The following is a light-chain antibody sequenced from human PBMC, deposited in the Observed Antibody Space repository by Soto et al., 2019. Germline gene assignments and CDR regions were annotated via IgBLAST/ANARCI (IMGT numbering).Light chain of an antibody. CDR2: SND. Sequence: QSVLTQSPSASGTPGQRVSISCSGSTSNIGTNTVSWYQHVPGTAPKLLIYSNDQRPSAVPGRFSGYKSGTSAPLAISGLLSEDEADYYCATWDDRLNVVFGRGTKLTVL. CDR3: ATWDDRLNVV. J-gene: IGLJ2*01. V-gene: IGLV1-44*01. CDR1: TSNIGTNT.